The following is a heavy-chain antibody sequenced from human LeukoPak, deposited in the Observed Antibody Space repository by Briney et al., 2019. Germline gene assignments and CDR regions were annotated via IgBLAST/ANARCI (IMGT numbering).Heavy chain of an antibody. D-gene: IGHD3-10*02. CDR3: AELGITMIGGV. J-gene: IGHJ6*04. CDR2: IFPSGGEI. CDR1: GFTFSTFA. Sequence: GGSLRLSCAASGFTFSTFAMIWVRQPPGKGLEWVSSIFPSGGEIHYADSVRGRFTISRDNSKSTLYLQMNSLRAEDTAVYYCAELGITMIGGVWGKGTTVTISS. V-gene: IGHV3-23*01.